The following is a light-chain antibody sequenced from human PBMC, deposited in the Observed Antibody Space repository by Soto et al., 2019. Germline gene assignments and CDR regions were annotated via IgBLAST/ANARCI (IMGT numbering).Light chain of an antibody. V-gene: IGKV3-20*01. CDR3: QQYGNSPLT. CDR2: DAS. Sequence: VLTQSPGTLSLSPGERATLSCRASQSVNSNFLAWYQQKPGQAPRLLIYDASSRATGIPDRFSGSGSGTDFTLTISRLETEDVAVYHCQQYGNSPLTFGQGTRLEIK. CDR1: QSVNSNF. J-gene: IGKJ5*01.